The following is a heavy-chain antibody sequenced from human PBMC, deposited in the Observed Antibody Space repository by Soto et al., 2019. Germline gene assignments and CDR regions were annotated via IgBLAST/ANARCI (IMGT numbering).Heavy chain of an antibody. Sequence: SETLSLTCTVSGGSISSYYWSWIRQPPGKGLEWIGYIYYSGSTHYNPSLKSRVTISVDTSKNQFSLKVSSVTAADTAGYYCARGTNGHSSSWYLEWWFDPWGAGTLLTVSS. CDR3: ARGTNGHSSSWYLEWWFDP. D-gene: IGHD6-13*01. CDR2: IYYSGST. V-gene: IGHV4-59*01. J-gene: IGHJ5*01. CDR1: GGSISSYY.